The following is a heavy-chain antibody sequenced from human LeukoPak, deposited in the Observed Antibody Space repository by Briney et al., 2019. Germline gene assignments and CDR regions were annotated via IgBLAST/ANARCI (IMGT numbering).Heavy chain of an antibody. Sequence: SETLSLTCTVSGSSINDNFWTWIRQPPGKGLEWIGYIYSSGSANYNPSIKSRVIISGDTSKNQISLKLTSVTAADTAVYFCARHRDYYDTWGRGTLVTVSS. CDR2: IYSSGSA. CDR1: GSSINDNF. V-gene: IGHV4-59*08. J-gene: IGHJ4*01. D-gene: IGHD3-22*01. CDR3: ARHRDYYDT.